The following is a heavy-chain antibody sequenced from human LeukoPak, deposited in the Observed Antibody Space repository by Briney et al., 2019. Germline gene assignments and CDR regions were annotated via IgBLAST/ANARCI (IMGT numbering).Heavy chain of an antibody. V-gene: IGHV4-4*07. CDR1: GGSISSYY. CDR3: PTFGTYYYDGRD. D-gene: IGHD3-22*01. J-gene: IGHJ4*02. CDR2: IYTSGST. Sequence: PSETLSLTCTVSGGSISSYYWSWIRQPAGKGLEWIGRIYTSGSTNYNPSLKSRVTMSIDTSKNQFSLKLNSVTAADTALYYLPTFGTYYYDGRDWGQGTLVIVSS.